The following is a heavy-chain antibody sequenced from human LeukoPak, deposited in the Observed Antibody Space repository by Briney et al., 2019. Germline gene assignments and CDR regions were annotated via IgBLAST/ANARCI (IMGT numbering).Heavy chain of an antibody. Sequence: GGSLRLSCAVSGFTFSNYATSWVRQAPAKGLEWVSAIDGGGGTTYYADSVQGRFTISRDNSKNTLYLQMNSLKAEDTAAYYCAKYFYESGTYSFDYWGQGALVNVSS. CDR1: GFTFSNYA. CDR3: AKYFYESGTYSFDY. D-gene: IGHD3-10*01. J-gene: IGHJ4*02. V-gene: IGHV3-23*01. CDR2: IDGGGGTT.